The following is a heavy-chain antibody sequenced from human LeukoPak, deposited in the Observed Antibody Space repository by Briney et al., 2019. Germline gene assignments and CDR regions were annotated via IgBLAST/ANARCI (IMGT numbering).Heavy chain of an antibody. CDR1: VGTFSSYT. CDR3: ASPRALYCSSTSCQTANGAFDI. D-gene: IGHD2-2*01. CDR2: IIPILGIA. J-gene: IGHJ3*02. Sequence: ASVKVSCKPSVGTFSSYTISWVRQAPGQGLEWMGRIIPILGIANYAQKFQGRVTITADKSTSTAYMELSSLRSEDTAVYYCASPRALYCSSTSCQTANGAFDIWGQGTMVTVSS. V-gene: IGHV1-69*02.